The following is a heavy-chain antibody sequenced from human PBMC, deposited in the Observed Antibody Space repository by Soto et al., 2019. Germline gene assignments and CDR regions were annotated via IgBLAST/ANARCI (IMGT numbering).Heavy chain of an antibody. CDR2: ISYDGSNK. J-gene: IGHJ4*02. Sequence: GGSLRLSCAASGFTFSSYAMHWVRQAPGKGLEWVAVISYDGSNKYYADSVKGRFTISRDNSKNTLYLQMNSSRAEDTAVYYCARDPTAVTGYHFDYWGQGTLVTVSS. CDR3: ARDPTAVTGYHFDY. V-gene: IGHV3-30-3*01. CDR1: GFTFSSYA. D-gene: IGHD6-19*01.